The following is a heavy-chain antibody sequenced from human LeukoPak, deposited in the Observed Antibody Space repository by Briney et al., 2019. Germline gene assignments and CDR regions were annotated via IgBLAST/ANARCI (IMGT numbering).Heavy chain of an antibody. CDR2: ISWNSGSI. Sequence: GRSLRLSCAASGFTFDDHAMHWVRQAPGKGLEWVSGISWNSGSIGYADSVKGRFTISRDNSKNTLYLQMNSLRAEDTAVYYCAKDLGHYDFWSGYNYYFDYWGQGSLVTVSS. CDR1: GFTFDDHA. V-gene: IGHV3-9*01. D-gene: IGHD3-3*01. CDR3: AKDLGHYDFWSGYNYYFDY. J-gene: IGHJ4*02.